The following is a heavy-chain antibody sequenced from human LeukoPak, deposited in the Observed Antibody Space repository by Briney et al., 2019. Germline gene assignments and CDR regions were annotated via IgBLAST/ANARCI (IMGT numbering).Heavy chain of an antibody. CDR3: ARVVLEPNWFDP. V-gene: IGHV1-2*02. Sequence: ASVKVSCKASGYTFTGYYMHWVRQAPGQGLEWMGWINPNSGGTNYAQKFQGRVTMTRDTSISTAYMELSRLRSDDTAVYYCARVVLEPNWFDPWGQETLVTVSS. CDR1: GYTFTGYY. CDR2: INPNSGGT. D-gene: IGHD1-1*01. J-gene: IGHJ5*02.